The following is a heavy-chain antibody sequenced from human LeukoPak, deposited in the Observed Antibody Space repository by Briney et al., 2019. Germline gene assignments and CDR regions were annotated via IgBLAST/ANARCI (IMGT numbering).Heavy chain of an antibody. Sequence: SVKVSCKASGGTFSSYAIGWVRQAPGQGLEWMGGIIPIFGTANYAQKFQGRVTITTDESTSTAYTELSSLRSEDTAVYYCARDRTYYDSSGYFDYWGQGTLVTVSS. J-gene: IGHJ4*02. CDR1: GGTFSSYA. CDR3: ARDRTYYDSSGYFDY. V-gene: IGHV1-69*05. D-gene: IGHD3-22*01. CDR2: IIPIFGTA.